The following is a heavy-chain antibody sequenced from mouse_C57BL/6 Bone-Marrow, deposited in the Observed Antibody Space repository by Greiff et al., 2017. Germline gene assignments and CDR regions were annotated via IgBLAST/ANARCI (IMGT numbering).Heavy chain of an antibody. CDR1: GYTFTSYG. V-gene: IGHV1-81*01. D-gene: IGHD1-1*01. Sequence: QVQLQQSGAELARPGASVKLSCKASGYTFTSYGISWVKQRTGQGLEWIGEIYPRSGNTYYNEKFKGKATLTADKSSSTGYMELRSLTSEDSAVYFCARYYYSPYWYFDVWGTGTTVTVSS. CDR2: IYPRSGNT. J-gene: IGHJ1*03. CDR3: ARYYYSPYWYFDV.